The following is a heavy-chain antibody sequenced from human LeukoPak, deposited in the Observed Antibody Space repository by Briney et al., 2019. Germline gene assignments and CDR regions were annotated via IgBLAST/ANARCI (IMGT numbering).Heavy chain of an antibody. J-gene: IGHJ3*02. CDR3: ARPLDTTFFNAFDI. CDR2: IYHSGST. CDR1: GGSISSYY. Sequence: PSETLSLTCTVSGGSISSYYWSWIRQPPGKGLEWIGEIYHSGSTNYNPSLKSRLTISVDTSKNQFSLKLTSVTAADTAVYYCARPLDTTFFNAFDIWGQGTMVTVSS. V-gene: IGHV4-59*08. D-gene: IGHD2/OR15-2a*01.